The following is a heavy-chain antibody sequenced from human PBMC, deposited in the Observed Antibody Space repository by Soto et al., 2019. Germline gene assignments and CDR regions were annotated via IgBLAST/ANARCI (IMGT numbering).Heavy chain of an antibody. V-gene: IGHV1-18*01. Sequence: QVQLVQSGDEVKKPGASVKVSCKASGYILVKYGFAWVRQAPGQVLEWMGWISPYTGNTHSATKIQGRLTMTTDTSTSTAYMDLGSLTSDDTAVYYCVMVDNYVTPTPQDVWGQGTTVTVSS. J-gene: IGHJ6*02. CDR3: VMVDNYVTPTPQDV. D-gene: IGHD3-16*01. CDR2: ISPYTGNT. CDR1: GYILVKYG.